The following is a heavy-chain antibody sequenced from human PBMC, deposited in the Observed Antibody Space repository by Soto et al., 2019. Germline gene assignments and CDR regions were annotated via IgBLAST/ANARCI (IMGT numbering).Heavy chain of an antibody. Sequence: QVQLVQSGAEVKMPGASVKVSCKASGYTFTSSVISWLRQAPGQGLEWMGWISTYNGNTNYAQKFQGRLTMTTDTSTTTAYMELRSLRSDDTAVYSCARVREVEPPANNFFDSWGQGTLVTVSS. V-gene: IGHV1-18*01. CDR2: ISTYNGNT. CDR3: ARVREVEPPANNFFDS. D-gene: IGHD3-10*01. CDR1: GYTFTSSV. J-gene: IGHJ5*01.